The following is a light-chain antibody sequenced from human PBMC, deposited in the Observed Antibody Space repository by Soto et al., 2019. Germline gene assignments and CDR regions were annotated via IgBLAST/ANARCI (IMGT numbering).Light chain of an antibody. CDR2: DVS. V-gene: IGKV3-15*01. CDR1: QSISSS. J-gene: IGKJ1*01. CDR3: QQYNNWPRT. Sequence: EIVMTQSPATLSMSPVERVTLSCMASQSISSSLAWYQQKRGQAPRLLMYDVSTRATGVPARFSGSGSGTEFTLTISSLQSEDFAVYYCQQYNNWPRTFGQGTKVDIK.